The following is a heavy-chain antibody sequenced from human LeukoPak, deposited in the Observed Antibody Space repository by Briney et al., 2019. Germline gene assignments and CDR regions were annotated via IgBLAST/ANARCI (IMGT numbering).Heavy chain of an antibody. J-gene: IGHJ4*02. CDR2: ISGDGNNT. CDR1: GFTFSNYW. D-gene: IGHD2-2*02. Sequence: GGSLRLSCAASGFTFSNYWMHWVRQPPGKGLEWVSLISGDGNNTYYADSVKGRFTISRDNSKSSLFLQMNSLRTEDTALYYCAKYGHTPFDYWGQGTLVTVSS. CDR3: AKYGHTPFDY. V-gene: IGHV3-43*02.